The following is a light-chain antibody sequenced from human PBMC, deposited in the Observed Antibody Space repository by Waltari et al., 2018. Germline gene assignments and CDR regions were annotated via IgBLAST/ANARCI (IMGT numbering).Light chain of an antibody. CDR3: QQYNSQRT. Sequence: EIVMTQSPATLSVSPGERATLSCRASQSVSSNLAWYQQKPGQAPRVLIYGASTRATGIPARFSGSGSGTEFTLTISSLQSEDFAVYYCQQYNSQRTFGQGTKVEVK. CDR2: GAS. CDR1: QSVSSN. J-gene: IGKJ1*01. V-gene: IGKV3-15*01.